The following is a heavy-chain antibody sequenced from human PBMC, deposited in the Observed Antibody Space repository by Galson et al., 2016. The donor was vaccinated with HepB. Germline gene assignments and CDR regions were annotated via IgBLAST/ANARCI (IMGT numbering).Heavy chain of an antibody. V-gene: IGHV1-69*13. D-gene: IGHD1-14*01. CDR2: ISPIFGTA. Sequence: SVKVSCKASGGTFSSYEISWVRQAPGQGLEWMGGISPIFGTANYTQKFQGRVTLTADESTSTAYMELSSLRSEETAVYYCARLTTEDAFDVWGQGTMVTVSS. CDR3: ARLTTEDAFDV. CDR1: GGTFSSYE. J-gene: IGHJ3*01.